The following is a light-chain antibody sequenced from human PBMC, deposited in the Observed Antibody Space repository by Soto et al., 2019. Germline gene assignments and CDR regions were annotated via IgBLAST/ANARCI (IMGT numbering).Light chain of an antibody. CDR3: QSYASSLSGSVV. V-gene: IGLV1-40*01. J-gene: IGLJ2*01. CDR1: SSNIGAGYD. CDR2: GNT. Sequence: QSVLTQPPSVSGAPVQRVTISCTGSSSNIGAGYDVHWYQQLPGTAPKLLIYGNTNRPSGVPDRFSGSKSGTSASLAITGLQAEDEADYYCQSYASSLSGSVVFGGGTKLTVL.